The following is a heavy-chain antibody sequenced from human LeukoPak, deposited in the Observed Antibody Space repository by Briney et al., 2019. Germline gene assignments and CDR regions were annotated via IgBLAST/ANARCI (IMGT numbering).Heavy chain of an antibody. D-gene: IGHD6-13*01. Sequence: PGGSLRLSCAASGFTFDDYAMHWVRQAPGKGLEWVSLISWDGGSTYYADSVKGRFTISRDNSKNSLYLQMNSLRAEDTALYYCAKDISVVEPWQQLDHFDYWGQGTLVTVSS. CDR3: AKDISVVEPWQQLDHFDY. J-gene: IGHJ4*02. CDR1: GFTFDDYA. CDR2: ISWDGGST. V-gene: IGHV3-43D*04.